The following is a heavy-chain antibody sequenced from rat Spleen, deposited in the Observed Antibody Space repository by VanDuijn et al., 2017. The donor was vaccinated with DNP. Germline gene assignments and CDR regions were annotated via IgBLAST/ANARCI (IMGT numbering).Heavy chain of an antibody. D-gene: IGHD1-12*02. CDR1: GYSITSSYR. Sequence: EVQLQESGPGLVKPSQSLSLTCSVSGYSITSSYRWNWIRKFPGNKLEWMGYINNVGSTNYNPSRKSRISITRDTSKNQFFLQVNSVTTEDTATYYCARWSGYYDDIYYYHYGLDAWGQGTSVTVSS. J-gene: IGHJ4*01. CDR3: ARWSGYYDDIYYYHYGLDA. V-gene: IGHV3-3*01. CDR2: INNVGST.